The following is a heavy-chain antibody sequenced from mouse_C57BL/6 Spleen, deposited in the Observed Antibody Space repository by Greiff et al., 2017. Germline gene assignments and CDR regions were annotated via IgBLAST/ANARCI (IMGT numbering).Heavy chain of an antibody. CDR3: ARCFITTVVEGYCDV. V-gene: IGHV1-82*01. CDR1: GYAFSSSW. J-gene: IGHJ1*03. CDR2: IYPGDGDT. Sequence: QVQLKQSGPELVKPGASVKISCKASGYAFSSSWMNWGKQRPGKGLEGIGRIYPGDGDTNYNGKLKGKATLTADKSSSTAYMQLSCLTSEDSAVYCCARCFITTVVEGYCDVWGTGTTVTVSS. D-gene: IGHD1-1*01.